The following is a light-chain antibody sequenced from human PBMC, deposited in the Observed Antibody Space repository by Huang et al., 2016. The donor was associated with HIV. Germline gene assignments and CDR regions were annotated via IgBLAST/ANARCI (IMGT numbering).Light chain of an antibody. J-gene: IGKJ4*01. CDR3: QQTYNTPHT. CDR1: QSISRY. CDR2: TAS. Sequence: DIQMTQSPSSLSASVGDRVTITCRASQSISRYLNWYQQKPGKALKLLIYTASNLQSGVPSRFSGSGSGTDFTLTVSSLQPEDFATYYCQQTYNTPHTFGGGTKVEIK. V-gene: IGKV1-39*01.